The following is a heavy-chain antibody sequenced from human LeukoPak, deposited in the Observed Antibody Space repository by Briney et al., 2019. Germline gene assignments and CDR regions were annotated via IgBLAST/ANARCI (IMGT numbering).Heavy chain of an antibody. Sequence: SETLSLTCTVPGGSISSNIYYWGWIRQPPGKALEWIGNIYSTGLTYYNPSLKSRVTMSVDMSKNQFSLRLSSVTAADTAVYYCATQILLCHYYWGQGTLVTVSS. CDR3: ATQILLCHYY. CDR1: GGSISSNIYY. J-gene: IGHJ4*02. V-gene: IGHV4-39*01. CDR2: IYSTGLT. D-gene: IGHD2/OR15-2a*01.